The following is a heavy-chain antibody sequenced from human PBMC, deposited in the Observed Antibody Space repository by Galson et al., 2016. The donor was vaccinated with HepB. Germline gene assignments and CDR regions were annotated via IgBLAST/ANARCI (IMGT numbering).Heavy chain of an antibody. CDR3: AKYFFTAGTPIFDY. CDR2: ISWNGGGI. J-gene: IGHJ4*02. V-gene: IGHV3-9*01. CDR1: GFTFHDYT. Sequence: SLRLCCAASGFTFHDYTMHWVRQAPGKGLEWVSSISWNGGGIYYADSVKGRFTISRDNAQNSLYLQMNSLRDEDTALYYCAKYFFTAGTPIFDYWGQGTLVTVSS. D-gene: IGHD6-19*01.